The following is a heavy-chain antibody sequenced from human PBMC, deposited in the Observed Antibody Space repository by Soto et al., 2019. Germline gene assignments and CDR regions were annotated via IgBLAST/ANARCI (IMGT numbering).Heavy chain of an antibody. CDR1: GFTFSSNW. V-gene: IGHV3-74*01. CDR2: LNSDGTSA. CDR3: ARGPSGWFGFDY. J-gene: IGHJ4*02. D-gene: IGHD6-19*01. Sequence: EVQLVESGGGLVQPGGSLRLSCAGSGFTFSSNWMHWVRQDPGKGLVWVSRLNSDGTSASYADSVKGRFTISRDNAKNTLFLQMNSLTAEDTALYYCARGPSGWFGFDYWGQGTLVTVPS.